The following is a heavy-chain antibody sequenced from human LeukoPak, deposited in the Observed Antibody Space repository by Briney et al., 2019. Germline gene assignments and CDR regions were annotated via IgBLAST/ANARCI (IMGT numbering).Heavy chain of an antibody. D-gene: IGHD2-21*02. CDR1: GGSISSYY. Sequence: ETLSLTCTVSGGSISSYYWSWVRQPPGKGLEWMGIIYPGDSDTRYSPSFRGQVTISADKSISTAYLQWSSLKASDTAMYYCARQSGDYSYYYYMDVWGKGTTVTISS. CDR3: ARQSGDYSYYYYMDV. CDR2: IYPGDSDT. J-gene: IGHJ6*03. V-gene: IGHV5-51*01.